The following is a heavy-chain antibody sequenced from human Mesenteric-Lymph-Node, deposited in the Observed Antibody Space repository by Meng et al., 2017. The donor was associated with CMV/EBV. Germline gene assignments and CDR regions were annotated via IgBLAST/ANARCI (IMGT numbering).Heavy chain of an antibody. Sequence: GESLKISCSAFGFTFSNYGIHWVRQTPGKGLEWVAIIWSGGSGKYYADSVKGRFTISRDNSKNTLFLQMNSLRVDDTAVYYCARLSGSRHRNYYYGMDVWGQGTTVTVSS. CDR3: ARLSGSRHRNYYYGMDV. CDR2: IWSGGSGK. V-gene: IGHV3-33*01. CDR1: GFTFSNYG. J-gene: IGHJ6*02. D-gene: IGHD6-19*01.